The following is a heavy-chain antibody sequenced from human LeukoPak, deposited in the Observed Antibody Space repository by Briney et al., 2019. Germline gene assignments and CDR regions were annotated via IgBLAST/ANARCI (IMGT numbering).Heavy chain of an antibody. CDR2: IYPDDSDT. J-gene: IGHJ4*02. Sequence: GESLQISCQGSGYSFSNYWIGWVRQMPGKGLELMGIIYPDDSDTRYSPSFQGQVTISADKSISAAYLQWSSLKASDTAMYYCARHSNDHTDYWGQGTLVTVSS. CDR1: GYSFSNYW. V-gene: IGHV5-51*01. CDR3: ARHSNDHTDY. D-gene: IGHD1-1*01.